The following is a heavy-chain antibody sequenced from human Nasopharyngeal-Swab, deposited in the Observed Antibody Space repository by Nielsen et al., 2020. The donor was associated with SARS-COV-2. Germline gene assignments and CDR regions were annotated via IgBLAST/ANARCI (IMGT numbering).Heavy chain of an antibody. Sequence: GESLKISCVASGFTFGMHWVRQAPGKGLEWVSVLYSGGLTNYADSVKGRFTISRDNSKNTLYLQMNSLRAEDTAVYYCAREGSWDTAFDYWGQGTLVTVSS. D-gene: IGHD5-18*01. CDR2: LYSGGLT. V-gene: IGHV3-53*01. J-gene: IGHJ4*02. CDR3: AREGSWDTAFDY. CDR1: GFTFG.